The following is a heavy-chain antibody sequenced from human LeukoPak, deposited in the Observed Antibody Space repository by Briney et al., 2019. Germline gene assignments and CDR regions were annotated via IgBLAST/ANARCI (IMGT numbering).Heavy chain of an antibody. Sequence: GGSLRLSCAASGFTFSNYEMNWVRQAPGRGLEWVSYISTGGTTIYYTDSVKGRFTISRDNAKNSLYLQMNSLRAEDTAVYYCARGSYGGNYLDSWGQGTLVTVSS. CDR3: ARGSYGGNYLDS. V-gene: IGHV3-48*03. J-gene: IGHJ4*02. D-gene: IGHD4-23*01. CDR1: GFTFSNYE. CDR2: ISTGGTTI.